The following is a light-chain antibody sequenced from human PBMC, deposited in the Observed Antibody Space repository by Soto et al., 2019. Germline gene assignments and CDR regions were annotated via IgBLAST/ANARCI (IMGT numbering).Light chain of an antibody. Sequence: DIQMTQSPSTLSASVGDRVTITCRASQSISSWLAWYQQKPGKAPKLLISRASSLESGVPSRFSGSGSGTEFTLTISSLQPDDFATYYCQQYNSYSWTFGQGTKVEI. V-gene: IGKV1-5*03. CDR3: QQYNSYSWT. J-gene: IGKJ1*01. CDR2: RAS. CDR1: QSISSW.